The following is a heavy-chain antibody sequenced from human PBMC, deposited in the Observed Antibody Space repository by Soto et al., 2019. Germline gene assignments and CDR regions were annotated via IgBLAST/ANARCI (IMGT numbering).Heavy chain of an antibody. CDR1: GFTVSSNY. V-gene: IGHV3-53*01. D-gene: IGHD1-7*01. J-gene: IGHJ3*02. CDR2: IYSGGST. Sequence: GGSLRLSCAASGFTVSSNYMSWVRQAPGKGLEWVSVIYSGGSTYYADSVKGRFTISRDNSKNTLYLQMNSLRAEDTAVYYCARDPGVRGITGTTSAFDIWCQGTMVTVSS. CDR3: ARDPGVRGITGTTSAFDI.